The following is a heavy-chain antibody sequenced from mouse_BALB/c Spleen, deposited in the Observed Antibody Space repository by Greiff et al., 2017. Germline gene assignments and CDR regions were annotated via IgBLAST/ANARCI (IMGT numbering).Heavy chain of an antibody. CDR3: ARRRGPYAMDY. CDR2: INPSTGYT. Sequence: QVQLQQSGAELAKPGASVKMSCKASGYTFTSYWMHWVKQRPGQGLEWIGYINPSTGYTEYNQKFKDKATLTADKSSSTAYMQLSSLTSEDSAVYYCARRRGPYAMDYWGQGTSVTVSS. V-gene: IGHV1-7*01. CDR1: GYTFTSYW. J-gene: IGHJ4*01.